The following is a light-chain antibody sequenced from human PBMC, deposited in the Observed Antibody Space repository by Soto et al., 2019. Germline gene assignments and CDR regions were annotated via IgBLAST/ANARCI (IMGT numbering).Light chain of an antibody. CDR1: QSTSSW. J-gene: IGKJ1*01. Sequence: DIQMTQSPSSPSASFGDTVPITFRASQSTSSWLAWYQQKPGKAPKVLIYDVSSLESGVPSRFSGSGSGTEFTLTINSLQPDDFATYYCQQYNTYSGTFGPGTKVDIK. CDR2: DVS. V-gene: IGKV1-5*01. CDR3: QQYNTYSGT.